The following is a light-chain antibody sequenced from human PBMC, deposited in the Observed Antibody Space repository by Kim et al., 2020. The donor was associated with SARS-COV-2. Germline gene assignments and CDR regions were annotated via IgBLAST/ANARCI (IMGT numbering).Light chain of an antibody. CDR1: SRDVGGYNY. CDR3: SSYGGSDIVV. V-gene: IGLV2-8*01. J-gene: IGLJ2*01. CDR2: DVS. Sequence: GQSVTIACTGSSRDVGGYNYVSWYQKKPGKAPKLLIYDVSKRPSGVPDRFSGSKSGNTASLTVSGLQAEDEADYYCSSYGGSDIVVFGGGTQLTVL.